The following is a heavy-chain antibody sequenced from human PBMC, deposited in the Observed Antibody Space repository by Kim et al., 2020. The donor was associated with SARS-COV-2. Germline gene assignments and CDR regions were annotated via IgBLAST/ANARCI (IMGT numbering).Heavy chain of an antibody. CDR3: ARETGGYYDSSAGLFDP. V-gene: IGHV4-31*03. D-gene: IGHD3-22*01. CDR1: GGSISSGGYY. CDR2: IYYSGST. J-gene: IGHJ5*02. Sequence: SETLSLTCTVSGGSISSGGYYWSWIRQHPGKGLEWIGYIYYSGSTYYNPSLKSRVTISVDTSKNQFSLKLSSVTAADTAVYYCARETGGYYDSSAGLFDPWGQGTLVTVSS.